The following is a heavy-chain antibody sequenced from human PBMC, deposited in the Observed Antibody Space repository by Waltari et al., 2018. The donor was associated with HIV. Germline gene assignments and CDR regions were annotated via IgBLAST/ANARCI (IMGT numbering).Heavy chain of an antibody. CDR3: AREANWGAPDY. CDR1: GYTFTGYY. Sequence: QVQLVQSGAEVKKPGASVKVSCKASGYTFTGYYMHWVRQAPGKGCEWVGRKHPYSGGANYAQKFQGRVTMTRDTSISTAYMELSRLRSDDTAVYYCAREANWGAPDYWGQGTLVTVSS. J-gene: IGHJ4*02. V-gene: IGHV1-2*06. D-gene: IGHD7-27*01. CDR2: KHPYSGGA.